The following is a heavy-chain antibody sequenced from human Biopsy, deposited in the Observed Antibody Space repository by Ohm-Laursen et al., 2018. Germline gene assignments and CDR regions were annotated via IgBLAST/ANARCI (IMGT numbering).Heavy chain of an antibody. CDR1: GDSISSYY. V-gene: IGHV4-59*01. CDR2: VYYTGST. CDR3: ARDRGYYSDRTVPGYFDL. D-gene: IGHD3-22*01. J-gene: IGHJ2*01. Sequence: GTLSLTCTVSGDSISSYYWSWIRQPPGKGLQWIGYVYYTGSTDYNPSLQGRVTISVDTSKNHFSLRLRSVTPADTAIYYCARDRGYYSDRTVPGYFDLWGRGTLVTVSS.